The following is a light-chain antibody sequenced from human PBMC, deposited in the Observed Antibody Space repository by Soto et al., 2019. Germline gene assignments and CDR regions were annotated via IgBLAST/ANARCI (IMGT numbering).Light chain of an antibody. V-gene: IGKV1-17*03. Sequence: DIQMTQSPSTMSASVGDRVIITCRASQGINNYLVWFQQKPGKVPKRLIYDAVSLQGWVPSRFSGSGSGTEFTLTIISLQPEDFATYFCLQHQSYPYTFGQGTKLEIK. J-gene: IGKJ2*01. CDR2: DAV. CDR3: LQHQSYPYT. CDR1: QGINNY.